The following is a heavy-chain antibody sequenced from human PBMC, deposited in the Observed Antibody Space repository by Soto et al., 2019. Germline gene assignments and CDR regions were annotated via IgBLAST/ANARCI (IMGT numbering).Heavy chain of an antibody. J-gene: IGHJ3*02. D-gene: IGHD3-22*01. Sequence: VGSLRLSCEASGVNFRNYKMHCIRQATGKGLEWVSGVSASGLNTDYADPVKGRFTISRDNSKNTLYLQMNSLRAEDTAVYYCARGGSSGYTGAFDIWGQGTMVTVSS. V-gene: IGHV3-23*01. CDR3: ARGGSSGYTGAFDI. CDR2: VSASGLNT. CDR1: GVNFRNYK.